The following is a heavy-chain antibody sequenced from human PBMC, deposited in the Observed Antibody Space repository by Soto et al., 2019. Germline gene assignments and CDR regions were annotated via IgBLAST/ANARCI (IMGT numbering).Heavy chain of an antibody. CDR1: GGSCSSSNW. J-gene: IGHJ6*04. CDR3: AGVSGSYYYGMDV. CDR2: IYHCGST. Sequence: TLSRTCAVAGGSCSSSNWMWWVRQPSGKGLEWIGEIYHCGSTNYNPFLKSLVTISVDKSKNQFSLKLSSVTAADSAVYYCAGVSGSYYYGMDVWGKGTTVTVSS. D-gene: IGHD1-26*01. V-gene: IGHV4-4*02.